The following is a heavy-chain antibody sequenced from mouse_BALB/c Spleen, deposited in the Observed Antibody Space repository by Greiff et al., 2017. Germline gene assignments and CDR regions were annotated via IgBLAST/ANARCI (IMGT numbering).Heavy chain of an antibody. CDR3: ARGDYGDAMDY. V-gene: IGHV2-9*02. D-gene: IGHD2-4*01. CDR1: GFSLTSYG. Sequence: VQLQESGPGLVAPSQSLSITCTVSGFSLTSYGVHWVRQPPGKGLEWLGVIWAGGSTNYNSALMSRLSISKDNSKSQVFLKMNSLQTDDTAMYYCARGDYGDAMDYWGQGTSVTVSS. J-gene: IGHJ4*01. CDR2: IWAGGST.